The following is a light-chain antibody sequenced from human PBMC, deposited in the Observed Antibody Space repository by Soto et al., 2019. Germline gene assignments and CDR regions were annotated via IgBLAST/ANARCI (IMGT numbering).Light chain of an antibody. CDR1: ERVASPN. CDR2: SAS. CDR3: PQYGSSPRT. V-gene: IGKV3-20*01. J-gene: IGKJ3*01. Sequence: EIVLTHSPGTLSLSPGEIATLSCRASERVASPNLAWYQQKPGQAPRLLFYSASRRATGVPDRFSGSRSVTDFTLTISRLEPEDFAVYYCPQYGSSPRTFGPGTKADI.